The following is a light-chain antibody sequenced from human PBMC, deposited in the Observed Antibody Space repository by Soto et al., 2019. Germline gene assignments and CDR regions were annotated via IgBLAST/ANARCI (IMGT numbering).Light chain of an antibody. CDR1: QSVSSSS. J-gene: IGKJ2*01. CDR2: GAS. Sequence: EIVLTQSPGTLCLSPGERATLSCRASQSVSSSSITWYQQKPGQAPRLLIYGASTRATGIPDRFSGSGSGTDFSLTISRLEPEDFAVYYCLQFDNSPLYTFGQGTKVDIK. V-gene: IGKV3-20*01. CDR3: LQFDNSPLYT.